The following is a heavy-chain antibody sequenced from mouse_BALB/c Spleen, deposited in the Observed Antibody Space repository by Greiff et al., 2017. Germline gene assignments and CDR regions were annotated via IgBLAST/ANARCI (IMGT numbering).Heavy chain of an antibody. J-gene: IGHJ2*01. V-gene: IGHV5-6*01. Sequence: EVQLVESGGDLVKPGGSLKLSCAASGFTFSSYGMSWVRQTPDKRLEWVATISSGGSYTYYPDSVKGRFTISRDNAKNTLYLQMSSLKSEDTAMYYCARTYYRYDLDYWGQGTTLTVSS. CDR3: ARTYYRYDLDY. CDR2: ISSGGSYT. D-gene: IGHD2-14*01. CDR1: GFTFSSYG.